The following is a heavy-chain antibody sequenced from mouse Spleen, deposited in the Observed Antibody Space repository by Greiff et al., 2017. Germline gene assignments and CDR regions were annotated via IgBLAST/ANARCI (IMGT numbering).Heavy chain of an antibody. J-gene: IGHJ3*01. Sequence: LQESGAELVRPGASVTLSCKASGYTFTDYEMHWVKQTPVHGLEWIGAIDPETGGTAYNQKFKGKAILTADKSSSTAYMELRSLTSEDSAVYYCTGPIPSYWGQGTLVTVSA. D-gene: IGHD3-3*01. CDR1: GYTFTDYE. CDR2: IDPETGGT. CDR3: TGPIPSY. V-gene: IGHV1-15*01.